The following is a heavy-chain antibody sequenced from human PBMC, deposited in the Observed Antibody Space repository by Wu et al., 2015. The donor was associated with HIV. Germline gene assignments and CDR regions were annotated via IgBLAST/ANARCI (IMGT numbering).Heavy chain of an antibody. V-gene: IGHV1-18*01. CDR1: GYTFTSYG. D-gene: IGHD2-8*01. J-gene: IGHJ3*02. Sequence: QVQLVQSGAEVKKPGASVKVSCRASGYTFTSYGISWVRQAPGQGLEWMGWISAYNGNTNYAQKLQGRVTMTTDTSTSTAYMELRSLRSDDTAVYYCARDRTDIVLMVYASHDAFDIWGQGTMVTVSS. CDR3: ARDRTDIVLMVYASHDAFDI. CDR2: ISAYNGNT.